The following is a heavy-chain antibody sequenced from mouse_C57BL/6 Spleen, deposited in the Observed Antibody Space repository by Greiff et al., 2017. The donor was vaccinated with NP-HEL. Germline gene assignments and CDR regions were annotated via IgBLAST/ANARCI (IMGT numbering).Heavy chain of an antibody. Sequence: VQLQQSGPELVKPGASVKISCKASGYAFSSSWMNWVKQRPGKGLEWIGRIYPGDGDTNYNGKFKGKATLTADKSSSTAYMQLRGLTSDDSAVYFCARSNYSNWGFAYWGQGTLVTVSA. CDR3: ARSNYSNWGFAY. CDR1: GYAFSSSW. J-gene: IGHJ3*01. CDR2: IYPGDGDT. V-gene: IGHV1-82*01. D-gene: IGHD2-5*01.